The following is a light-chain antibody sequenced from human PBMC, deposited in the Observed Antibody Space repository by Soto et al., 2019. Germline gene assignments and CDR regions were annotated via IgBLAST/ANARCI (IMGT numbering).Light chain of an antibody. J-gene: IGLJ7*01. CDR2: NNI. Sequence: QSVLTQPPSASGTPGQRVTISCSGSTSNVGTNSVIWYQQLPGLAPKLLLYNNIYRPSGVPDRFSGSKSGTSASLAISGLQAEDEADYYYAAWDDSLDGHAVFGGGTQLTVL. CDR1: TSNVGTNS. CDR3: AAWDDSLDGHAV. V-gene: IGLV1-44*01.